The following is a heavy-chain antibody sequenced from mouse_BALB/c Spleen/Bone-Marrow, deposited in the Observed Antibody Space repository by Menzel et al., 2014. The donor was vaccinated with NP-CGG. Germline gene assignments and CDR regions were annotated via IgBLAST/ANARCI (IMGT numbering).Heavy chain of an antibody. Sequence: VQLQQSGAELVKPGASVKLSCKASGYTFTSCYMYWVKQRPGQGLEWIGGINPNNGGTNFNEKFKSKATLTVDKSSSTAYMQLSSLTSEDSAVYYCTRYGYDPLYAMDYWGQGTSVTVSS. J-gene: IGHJ4*01. CDR3: TRYGYDPLYAMDY. CDR1: GYTFTSCY. D-gene: IGHD2-3*01. CDR2: INPNNGGT. V-gene: IGHV1S81*02.